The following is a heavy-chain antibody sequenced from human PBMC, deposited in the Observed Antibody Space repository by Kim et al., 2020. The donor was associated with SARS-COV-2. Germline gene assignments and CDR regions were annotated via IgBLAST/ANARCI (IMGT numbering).Heavy chain of an antibody. D-gene: IGHD5-18*01. V-gene: IGHV4-34*01. CDR3: AGHISWGVDTAMVFDY. Sequence: SLKSRVTISVDPSKNQFSLKLSSVTATDKAVYYCAGHISWGVDTAMVFDYWGQGTLVTVSS. J-gene: IGHJ4*02.